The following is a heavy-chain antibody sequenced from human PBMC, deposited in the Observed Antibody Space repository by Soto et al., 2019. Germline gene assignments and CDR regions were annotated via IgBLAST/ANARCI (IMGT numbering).Heavy chain of an antibody. CDR2: INADGSEK. J-gene: IGHJ4*02. CDR1: EFTFADYA. V-gene: IGHV3-43*02. D-gene: IGHD3-22*01. CDR3: AKAKFYYDSSPYDS. Sequence: VQVVESGGGVVHPGGSLRLSCAVSEFTFADYAVHWVRQSAGKGLEWVSFINADGSEKYYADSVRGRFTISRDNSKDSFYLQMNSLRLEDTAMYYCAKAKFYYDSSPYDSWGQGTLVTVSS.